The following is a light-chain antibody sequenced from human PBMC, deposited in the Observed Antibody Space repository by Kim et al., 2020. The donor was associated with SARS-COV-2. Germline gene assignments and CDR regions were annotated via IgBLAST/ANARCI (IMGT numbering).Light chain of an antibody. CDR3: QQRTNWPLT. V-gene: IGKV3-11*01. Sequence: EIVLTQSPDTLSVSPGERATLSCRASQSVSNYLAWYQQKAGQAPRLLIYDASNRATGIPARFSGSGSGTDFTLTISSLEPEDFAVYYCQQRTNWPLTFGGGTKVDIK. CDR1: QSVSNY. CDR2: DAS. J-gene: IGKJ4*01.